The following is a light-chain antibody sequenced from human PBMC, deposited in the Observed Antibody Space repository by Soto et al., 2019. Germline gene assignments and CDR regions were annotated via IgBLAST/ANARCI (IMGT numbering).Light chain of an antibody. V-gene: IGKV1-5*03. CDR3: QQYDHYPIT. CDR2: KAS. Sequence: DIQMTQSPSTLSASLGDRVTITCRASQSINNWLAWYQQKPGKAPKLLIYKASSLESGVPSRFSGSGSGTEFTLTISSLQPDDLASYYCQQYDHYPITFGQGTRLEI. J-gene: IGKJ5*01. CDR1: QSINNW.